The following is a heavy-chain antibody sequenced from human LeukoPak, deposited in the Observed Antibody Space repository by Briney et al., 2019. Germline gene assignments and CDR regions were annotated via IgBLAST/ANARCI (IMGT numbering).Heavy chain of an antibody. J-gene: IGHJ3*02. CDR3: ARDLVTVTKGFDI. CDR2: ISYIGST. D-gene: IGHD4-17*01. V-gene: IGHV4-59*11. Sequence: PSETLSLTCAVSADSFSSHYWTWIWQPPGKGLEWIGYISYIGSTNYNPSLKSRVTISIDTSKNQFSLKLSSVTAADTAVYYCARDLVTVTKGFDIWGQGTMVSVSP. CDR1: ADSFSSHY.